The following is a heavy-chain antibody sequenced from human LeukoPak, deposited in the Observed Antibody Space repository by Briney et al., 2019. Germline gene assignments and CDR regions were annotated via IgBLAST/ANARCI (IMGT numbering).Heavy chain of an antibody. CDR3: ARNPRGDITGTTFDR. Sequence: SETLSLTCTLSGGSITSGRYYWTWIRQHPQRGLEWIGYVSYSGSTNYNSSLKSRLTISADTSKNQFYLMLTSVTAADTAVYYCARNPRGDITGTTFDRWGQGTLVTVSS. D-gene: IGHD1-20*01. CDR2: VSYSGST. CDR1: GGSITSGRYY. V-gene: IGHV4-31*03. J-gene: IGHJ5*02.